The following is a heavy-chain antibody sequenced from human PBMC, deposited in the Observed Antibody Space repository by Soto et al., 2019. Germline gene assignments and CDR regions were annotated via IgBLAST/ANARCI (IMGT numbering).Heavy chain of an antibody. CDR3: ARASGESYPGSRVFDS. D-gene: IGHD3-10*01. CDR1: GFTFSNNA. V-gene: IGHV3-23*01. Sequence: LRLSCSASGFTFSNNAMSWVRQAPGKGLEWVSVITNTGGDTLYADSVKGRFTMSRDNSKNILYLQMNSLRAEDTAIYYCARASGESYPGSRVFDSWGQGTRVTVSS. CDR2: ITNTGGDT. J-gene: IGHJ4*02.